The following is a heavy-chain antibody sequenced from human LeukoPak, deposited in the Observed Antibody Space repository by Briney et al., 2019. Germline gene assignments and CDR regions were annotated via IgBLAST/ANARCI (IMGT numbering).Heavy chain of an antibody. D-gene: IGHD2-8*01. Sequence: ASVKVSCKASGFTFTNYGITWVRQAPGQGLEWMGWISAFNANTNYAQKFQGRVTITTDTSTSTAYMDLRSLRSDDTAVYYCVRDRAEEWSYFAFDIWGQGTMVTVSS. CDR1: GFTFTNYG. V-gene: IGHV1-18*01. CDR2: ISAFNANT. J-gene: IGHJ3*02. CDR3: VRDRAEEWSYFAFDI.